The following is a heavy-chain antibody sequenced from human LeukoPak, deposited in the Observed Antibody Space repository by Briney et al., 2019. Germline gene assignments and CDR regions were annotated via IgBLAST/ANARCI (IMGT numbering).Heavy chain of an antibody. Sequence: GASVKVSCKASGGTFRSYAISWVRQARGQGREWMGGIINSLGIANYAHNFQGRVTIISDKATGTAYMELRSRSPEDTAVYYCARGTSTPVTTLASWGQGTLVTVSS. V-gene: IGHV1-69*10. J-gene: IGHJ4*02. D-gene: IGHD4-11*01. CDR1: GGTFRSYA. CDR2: IINSLGIA. CDR3: ARGTSTPVTTLAS.